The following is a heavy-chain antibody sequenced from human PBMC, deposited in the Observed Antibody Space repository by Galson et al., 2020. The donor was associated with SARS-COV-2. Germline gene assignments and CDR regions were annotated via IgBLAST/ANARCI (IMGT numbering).Heavy chain of an antibody. D-gene: IGHD6-19*01. CDR2: IYPDDSYT. CDR1: GYSFTNYW. CDR3: ARHGASSGWYEGIDF. V-gene: IGHV5-51*01. Sequence: GESLKISCKGSGYSFTNYWIGWVSQMPGKGLEWMGVIYPDDSYTKYSPSFRGQVTISGDKSLSIAYLQWSSLKASDTAMYYCARHGASSGWYEGIDFWGQGTLVTVSS. J-gene: IGHJ4*02.